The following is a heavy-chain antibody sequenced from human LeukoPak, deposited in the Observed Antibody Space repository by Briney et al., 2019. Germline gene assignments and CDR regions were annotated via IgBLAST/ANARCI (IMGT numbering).Heavy chain of an antibody. CDR1: GFTFSSYS. D-gene: IGHD2-21*02. V-gene: IGHV3-21*01. CDR2: ISSSSSYI. J-gene: IGHJ4*02. Sequence: GGSLRLSCAASGFTFSSYSMNWVRQAPGKGLEWVSSISSSSSYIYYADSVKGRFTISRDNAKNSLCLQMNSLRAEDTAVYYCARDSTALVVTAILDYWGQGTLVTVSS. CDR3: ARDSTALVVTAILDY.